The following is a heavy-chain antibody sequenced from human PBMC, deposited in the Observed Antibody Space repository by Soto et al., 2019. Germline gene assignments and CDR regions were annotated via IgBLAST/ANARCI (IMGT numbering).Heavy chain of an antibody. J-gene: IGHJ4*02. CDR1: GFTFSSYA. CDR2: IWYDGSNK. Sequence: QPGGSLRLSCAASGFTFSSYAMTWVRQAPGKGLEWVAVIWYDGSNKYYADSVKGRFTISRDNSKNTLYLQMNSLRAEDTAVYYCAREYYDILTGYQHLDYWGQGTLVTVSS. CDR3: AREYYDILTGYQHLDY. V-gene: IGHV3-33*08. D-gene: IGHD3-9*01.